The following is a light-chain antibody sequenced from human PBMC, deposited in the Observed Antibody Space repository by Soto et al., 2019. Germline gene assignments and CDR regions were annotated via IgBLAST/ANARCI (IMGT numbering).Light chain of an antibody. CDR2: GAS. CDR3: QQYGSSSLT. Sequence: EIVLTQSPGTLSLSPGERATLSCRASQSVSSSYLAWYQQKPGQAPRLLIYGASGRATGIPDRFSGSGSGTDFTLTISRLEPEDFAVYYCQQYGSSSLTFGEGTKVDIK. CDR1: QSVSSSY. J-gene: IGKJ4*01. V-gene: IGKV3-20*01.